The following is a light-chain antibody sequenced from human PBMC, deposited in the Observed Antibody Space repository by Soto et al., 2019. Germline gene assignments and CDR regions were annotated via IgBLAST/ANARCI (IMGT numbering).Light chain of an antibody. CDR2: GAS. Sequence: EIVLTQSPGTLSLSPGKRATLSCRASQSVSSYYLAWYQQKPGQAPRLLIYGASTRATGIPDRFSGSGSGTDFTLTISRLEPEDFAVYYCQHYGSSPLTFGGGTKVEIK. CDR3: QHYGSSPLT. V-gene: IGKV3-20*01. CDR1: QSVSSYY. J-gene: IGKJ4*01.